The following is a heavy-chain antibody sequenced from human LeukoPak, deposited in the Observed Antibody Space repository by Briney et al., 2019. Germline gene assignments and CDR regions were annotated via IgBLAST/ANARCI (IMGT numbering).Heavy chain of an antibody. CDR3: AKDVAWGRMDL. CDR2: INQDGSQK. D-gene: IGHD3/OR15-3a*01. CDR1: GFTFSQGW. Sequence: GGSLRLTCAASGFTFSQGWMSWVRQAPGKGLEWVAIINQDGSQKYYVDSVKGRFTISRDNAKNSLYLQMDSLRVEDTAVYHCAKDVAWGRMDLWGQGTLATVSS. J-gene: IGHJ4*02. V-gene: IGHV3-7*01.